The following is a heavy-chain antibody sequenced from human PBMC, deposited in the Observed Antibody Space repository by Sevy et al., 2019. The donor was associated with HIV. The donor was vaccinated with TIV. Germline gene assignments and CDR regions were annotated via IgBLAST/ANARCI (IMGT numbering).Heavy chain of an antibody. Sequence: ASVKVSCKASGGSLNTHAISWVRQAPGQVLEWIGEIIPGFSSTRYAERFQDRVTLTADEFTSTVYMELTSLKSTDTAVYYCARGPNGNYLLYYLDYWGQGTLVTVSS. V-gene: IGHV1-69*13. CDR1: GGSLNTHA. CDR2: IIPGFSST. J-gene: IGHJ4*02. D-gene: IGHD1-7*01. CDR3: ARGPNGNYLLYYLDY.